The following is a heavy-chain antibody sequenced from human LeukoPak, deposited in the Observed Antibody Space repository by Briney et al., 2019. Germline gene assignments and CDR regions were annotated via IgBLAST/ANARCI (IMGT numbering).Heavy chain of an antibody. CDR2: IYYSGST. D-gene: IGHD3-22*01. CDR1: GGSISSYY. J-gene: IGHJ4*02. V-gene: IGHV4-59*01. Sequence: SETLSLTCTVSGGSISSYYWSWIRQPPGKGLEWIGYIYYSGSTNYNPSLKSRVTISVDTSKNQFSLKLSSVAAADTAVYYCVGKYYYDSSGHPGEFDYWGQGTLVTVSS. CDR3: VGKYYYDSSGHPGEFDY.